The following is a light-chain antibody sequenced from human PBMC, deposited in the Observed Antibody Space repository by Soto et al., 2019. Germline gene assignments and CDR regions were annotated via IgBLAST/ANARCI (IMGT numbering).Light chain of an antibody. CDR1: SSDVGGYNY. J-gene: IGLJ1*01. CDR3: SSYTGSSILYV. V-gene: IGLV2-14*01. CDR2: DVS. Sequence: QSVLTPPASVSGSPGQSITISCTGTSSDVGGYNYVSWYQQHPGKAPKLMIYDVSNRPSGVSNRFSGSKSGNTASLTISGLQAEDEADYYCSSYTGSSILYVFGTGTKVTVL.